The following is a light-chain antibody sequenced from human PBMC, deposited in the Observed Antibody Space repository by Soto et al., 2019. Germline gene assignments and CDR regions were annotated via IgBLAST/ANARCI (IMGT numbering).Light chain of an antibody. CDR1: QSFSYY. V-gene: IGKV3-15*01. CDR2: GTS. J-gene: IGKJ4*01. CDR3: QQYYNWPLS. Sequence: EIVMTQSPATLSVSPGERATLSCRAGQSFSYYVAWYQQKPGQVPRLLLYGTSTRATGIPARFSGSGSGTEFTLTISSLQSEDSALYYCQQYYNWPLSFGGGTKVEIK.